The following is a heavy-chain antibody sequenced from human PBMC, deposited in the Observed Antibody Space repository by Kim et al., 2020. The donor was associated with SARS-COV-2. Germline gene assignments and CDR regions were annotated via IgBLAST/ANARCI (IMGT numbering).Heavy chain of an antibody. D-gene: IGHD3-16*01. CDR2: IYTDGST. Sequence: GGSLRLSCAASGFTVSDYMSWVRQAPGKGLDWVSVIYTDGSTYYADSVKGRFTVSRDHSKNTVYLQMNSLRVEDTAVYYCARDAYQHWGYWGLGTLVTVSS. J-gene: IGHJ4*02. CDR3: ARDAYQHWGY. CDR1: GFTVSDY. V-gene: IGHV3-66*01.